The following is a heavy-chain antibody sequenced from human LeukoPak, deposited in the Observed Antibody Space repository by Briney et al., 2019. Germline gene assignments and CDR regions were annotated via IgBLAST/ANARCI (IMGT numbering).Heavy chain of an antibody. CDR3: ARTQDSRDWFDP. J-gene: IGHJ5*02. CDR2: INPNNGGT. V-gene: IGHV1-2*02. D-gene: IGHD2-15*01. CDR1: GYTFTGYY. Sequence: ASVTVSCTASGYTFTGYYIHWVRQAPGQGPEWMGWINPNNGGTNYAQKFQGRVTVTRDTSISTAYMELYSLRSDDTAVYYCARTQDSRDWFDPWGQGTLVTVSS.